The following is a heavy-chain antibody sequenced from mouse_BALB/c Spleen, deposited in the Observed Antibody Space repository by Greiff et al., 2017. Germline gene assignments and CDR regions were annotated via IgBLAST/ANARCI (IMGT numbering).Heavy chain of an antibody. V-gene: IGHV5-12-1*01. D-gene: IGHD2-3*01. Sequence: EVQLVESGGGLVKPGGSLKLSCAASGFAFSSYDMSWVRQTPEKRLEWVAYISSGGGSTYYPDTVKGRFTISRDNAKNTLYLQMSSLKSEDTAMYYCARHGRDGYFYAMDYWGQGTSVTVSS. J-gene: IGHJ4*01. CDR2: ISSGGGST. CDR3: ARHGRDGYFYAMDY. CDR1: GFAFSSYD.